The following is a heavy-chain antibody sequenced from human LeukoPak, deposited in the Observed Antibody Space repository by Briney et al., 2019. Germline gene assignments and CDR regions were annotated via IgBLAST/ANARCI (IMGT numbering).Heavy chain of an antibody. CDR1: GFTFTSSA. CDR2: IVVGSGNT. CDR3: AREGSSGYYRPPFDY. D-gene: IGHD3-22*01. Sequence: ASVKVSCKASGFTFTSSAVQWVRQARGQRLEWIGWIVVGSGNTNYAQKFQERVTITRDMSTSTAYMELSSLRSEDTAVYYCAREGSSGYYRPPFDYWGQGTLVTVSS. J-gene: IGHJ4*02. V-gene: IGHV1-58*01.